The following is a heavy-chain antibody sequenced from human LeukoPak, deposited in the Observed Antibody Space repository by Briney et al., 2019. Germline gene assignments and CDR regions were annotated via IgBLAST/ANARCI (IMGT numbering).Heavy chain of an antibody. CDR3: AKDWSITIFGVAFDY. D-gene: IGHD3-3*01. CDR1: GFTFSSYA. V-gene: IGHV3-23*01. Sequence: GGSLRLSCAASGFTFSSYAIPRLRQAPGKGLEWVSAISGSGGSTYYADSVKGRFTISRDNSKNTLYLQMNSLRAEDTAVYYCAKDWSITIFGVAFDYWGQGTLVTVSS. CDR2: ISGSGGST. J-gene: IGHJ4*02.